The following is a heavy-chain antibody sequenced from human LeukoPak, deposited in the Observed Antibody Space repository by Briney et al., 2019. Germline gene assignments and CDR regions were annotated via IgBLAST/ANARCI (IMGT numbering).Heavy chain of an antibody. Sequence: SETLSLTCTVSGGSISSYYWSWIRQPPGKGLEWVGYIYYSGSTNYNPSLKSRVTISVDTSKKQFSLRLSSVTAADTALYYCARLHQSGTTDYWGQGTLVTVSS. J-gene: IGHJ4*02. V-gene: IGHV4-59*12. CDR2: IYYSGST. D-gene: IGHD1-1*01. CDR3: ARLHQSGTTDY. CDR1: GGSISSYY.